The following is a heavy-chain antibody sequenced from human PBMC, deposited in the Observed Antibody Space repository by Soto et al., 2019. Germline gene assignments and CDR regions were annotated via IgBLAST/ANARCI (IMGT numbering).Heavy chain of an antibody. CDR2: INSGGDVT. CDR3: AKAFRVVVAAAAGTN. D-gene: IGHD2-15*01. CDR1: LSNYP. V-gene: IGHV3-23*01. J-gene: IGHJ4*02. Sequence: LSNYPMNWVRQAPGKGLEWVSGINSGGDVTYYADSVKGRFTISRDNSKNTLHLQMNSLRAEDTAVYYCAKAFRVVVAAAAGTNWGQVTQVTVSS.